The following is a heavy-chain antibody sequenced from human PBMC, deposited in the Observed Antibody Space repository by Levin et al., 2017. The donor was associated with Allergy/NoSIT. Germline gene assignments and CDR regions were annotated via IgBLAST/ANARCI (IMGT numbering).Heavy chain of an antibody. CDR1: GFTVSNNY. J-gene: IGHJ4*02. V-gene: IGHV3-66*02. D-gene: IGHD2-21*01. CDR2: IYSGGTT. CDR3: TRAMGIEYYFDY. Sequence: SCAVSGFTVSNNYMNWVRQAPGKGLEWVSVIYSGGTTYYADFVKGRFTISRNNSKNTLYLQMNSLAAEDTAVYYCTRAMGIEYYFDYWGEGTLVTVSS.